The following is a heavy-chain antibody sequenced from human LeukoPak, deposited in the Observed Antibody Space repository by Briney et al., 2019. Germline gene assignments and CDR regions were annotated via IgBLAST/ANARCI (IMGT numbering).Heavy chain of an antibody. J-gene: IGHJ6*03. V-gene: IGHV4-59*01. Sequence: PSETLSLTCTVSGGSISSYYWSWIRQPPGKGLEWIGYIYYSGGTNYNPSLKSRVTISVDTSKNQFSLKLSSVTAADTAVYYCARDANIAAAGKYYYYMDVWGKGTTVTISS. CDR3: ARDANIAAAGKYYYYMDV. CDR1: GGSISSYY. D-gene: IGHD6-13*01. CDR2: IYYSGGT.